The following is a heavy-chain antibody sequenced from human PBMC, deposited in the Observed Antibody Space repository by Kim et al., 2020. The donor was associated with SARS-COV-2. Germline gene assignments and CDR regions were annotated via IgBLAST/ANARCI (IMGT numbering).Heavy chain of an antibody. CDR2: IYYSGST. D-gene: IGHD5-12*01. CDR1: GGSISSSSYY. J-gene: IGHJ4*02. Sequence: SETLSLTCTVSGGSISSSSYYWGWIRQPPGKGLEWIGSIYYSGSTYYNPSLKSRVTISVDTSKNQFSLKLSSVTAADTAVYYCARRLVVATYDYWGQGTLVTVSS. V-gene: IGHV4-39*01. CDR3: ARRLVVATYDY.